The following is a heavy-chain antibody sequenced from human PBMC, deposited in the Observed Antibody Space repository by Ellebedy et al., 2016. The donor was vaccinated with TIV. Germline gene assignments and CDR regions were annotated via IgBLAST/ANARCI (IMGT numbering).Heavy chain of an antibody. CDR1: GGTFSNSA. J-gene: IGHJ4*02. CDR3: ARDLRGSLKGGY. D-gene: IGHD2-8*01. CDR2: VIPIFGTA. V-gene: IGHV1-69*05. Sequence: AASVKVSCKASGGTFSNSAISWVRQAPGQGLEWMGGVIPIFGTAEYAQKFQGRVNMTTDTSTTTVYMELRSLRSDDTAVYYCARDLRGSLKGGYWGQGTLVTVSS.